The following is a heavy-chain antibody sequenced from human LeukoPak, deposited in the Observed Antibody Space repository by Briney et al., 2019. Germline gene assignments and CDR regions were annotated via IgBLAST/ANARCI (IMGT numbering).Heavy chain of an antibody. V-gene: IGHV1-2*02. Sequence: ASVKVSCTASGYTFTGYYMHWVRQAPGQGLEWMGWINPNSGGTNYAQKFQGRVTMTRDTSISTAYMELSRLRSDDTAVYYCANIRGYCSGGSCSDYWGQGTLVTVSS. CDR1: GYTFTGYY. CDR3: ANIRGYCSGGSCSDY. CDR2: INPNSGGT. J-gene: IGHJ4*02. D-gene: IGHD2-15*01.